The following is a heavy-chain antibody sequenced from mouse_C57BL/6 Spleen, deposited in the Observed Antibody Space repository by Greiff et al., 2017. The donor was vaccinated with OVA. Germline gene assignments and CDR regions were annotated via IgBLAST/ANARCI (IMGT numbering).Heavy chain of an antibody. V-gene: IGHV5-16*01. D-gene: IGHD4-1*01. J-gene: IGHJ2*01. CDR1: GFTFSDYY. Sequence: EVNLVESEGGLVQPGSSMKLSCTASGFTFSDYYMAWVRQVPEKGLEWVANINYDGSSTYYLDSLKSRFIISRDNAKNILYLQMSSLKSEDTATYYCARVTGGRYFDYWGQGTTLTVSS. CDR2: INYDGSST. CDR3: ARVTGGRYFDY.